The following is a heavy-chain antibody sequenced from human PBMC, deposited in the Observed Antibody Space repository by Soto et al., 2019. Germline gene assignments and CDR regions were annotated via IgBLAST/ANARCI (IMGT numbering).Heavy chain of an antibody. Sequence: ASVKVSRKTTGYTLSSYGINWLRQAPGQGLERMGWISTYNGDTHYAQNYQGRLTMTTDPLTSTAYLDLASLRSDDAAVNFCERARLPGTGQSDFWGAGSRWFDPWGQGALVTVSS. V-gene: IGHV1-18*04. J-gene: IGHJ5*02. CDR3: ERARLPGTGQSDFWGAGSRWFDP. CDR1: GYTLSSYG. CDR2: ISTYNGDT. D-gene: IGHD3-3*01.